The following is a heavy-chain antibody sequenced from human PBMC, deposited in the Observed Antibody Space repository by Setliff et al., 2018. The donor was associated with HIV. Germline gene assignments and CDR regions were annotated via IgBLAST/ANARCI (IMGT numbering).Heavy chain of an antibody. J-gene: IGHJ5*02. Sequence: PGGSLRLSCAASGFTFNSYAMSWVRQAPGKGLEWVSAISGSGGSTYYADSVKGRFTISRDNSKNTLDLQMNSLRAGDTAVYYCKADSSGYPWGQGTLVTVSS. CDR2: ISGSGGST. CDR1: GFTFNSYA. V-gene: IGHV3-23*01. D-gene: IGHD3-22*01. CDR3: KADSSGYP.